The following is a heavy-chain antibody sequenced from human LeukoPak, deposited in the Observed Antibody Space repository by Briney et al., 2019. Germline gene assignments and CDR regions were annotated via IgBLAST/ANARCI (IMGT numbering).Heavy chain of an antibody. CDR1: GGSFSGYY. D-gene: IGHD6-19*01. V-gene: IGHV4-34*01. CDR2: INHSGST. CDR3: AGGIAVAVFDY. Sequence: SETLSLTCAVYGGSFSGYYWSWIRQPPGKGLEWIGEINHSGSTNYNPSLKSRVTISVDTSKNQFSLKLNSVTAADTAVYYCAGGIAVAVFDYWGQGTLVTVSS. J-gene: IGHJ4*02.